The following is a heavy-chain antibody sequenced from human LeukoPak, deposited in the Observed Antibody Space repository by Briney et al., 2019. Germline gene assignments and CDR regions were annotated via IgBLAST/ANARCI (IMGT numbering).Heavy chain of an antibody. D-gene: IGHD2-2*01. CDR3: ARDYTDCSSTSCYVGGGGAFDI. Sequence: PGGSLRLSCAASGSTFSAYWMTWVRQAPGKGLEWVANIKQDGSEKYYVDSVKGRFTISRDNAKNSLYLQMNSLRAEDTAVYYCARDYTDCSSTSCYVGGGGAFDIWSQGTMVTVSS. J-gene: IGHJ3*02. V-gene: IGHV3-7*01. CDR2: IKQDGSEK. CDR1: GSTFSAYW.